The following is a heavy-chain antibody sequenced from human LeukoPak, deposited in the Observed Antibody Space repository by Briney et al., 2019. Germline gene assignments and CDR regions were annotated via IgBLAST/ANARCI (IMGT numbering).Heavy chain of an antibody. Sequence: GGSLRLSCAASGFTVSSNYMSWVRQAPGKGLEWVSVIYSGGSTYYADSAKGRFTISRDNSKNTLYLQMNSLRAEDTAVYYCARTSGGDDILTVDYWGQGTLVTVSS. CDR2: IYSGGST. CDR3: ARTSGGDDILTVDY. D-gene: IGHD3-9*01. V-gene: IGHV3-53*05. J-gene: IGHJ4*02. CDR1: GFTVSSNY.